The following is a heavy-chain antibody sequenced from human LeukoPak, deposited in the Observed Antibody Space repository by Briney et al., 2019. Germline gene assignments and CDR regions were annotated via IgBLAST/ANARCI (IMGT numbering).Heavy chain of an antibody. V-gene: IGHV3-21*01. CDR1: GFTFSSYS. CDR3: ARDYNGSGFYFDFDY. CDR2: ISSTSSFI. J-gene: IGHJ4*02. Sequence: GGSRRLSCAASGFTFSSYSINWVRQAPGKGLEWVSCISSTSSFIYYADSVKGRFTASRDNAKNSLYLQMNSLTAEDTAVYYCARDYNGSGFYFDFDYWGQGTLVTVSS. D-gene: IGHD3-10*01.